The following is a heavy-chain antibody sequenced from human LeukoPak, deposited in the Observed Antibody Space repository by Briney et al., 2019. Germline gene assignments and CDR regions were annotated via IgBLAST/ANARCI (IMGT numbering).Heavy chain of an antibody. D-gene: IGHD3-9*01. V-gene: IGHV4-39*07. CDR3: SRESEPAIRYFDWLLPSFDY. CDR1: GGSISSSSYY. J-gene: IGHJ4*02. CDR2: IYCSGST. Sequence: PSETLSLTCTVSGGSISSSSYYWGWIRQPPGKGLEWIGSIYCSGSTYYNPSLKSRVTISVDKSKNQFSLKLSSVTAADTAVYYFSRESEPAIRYFDWLLPSFDYWGQGTLVTVSS.